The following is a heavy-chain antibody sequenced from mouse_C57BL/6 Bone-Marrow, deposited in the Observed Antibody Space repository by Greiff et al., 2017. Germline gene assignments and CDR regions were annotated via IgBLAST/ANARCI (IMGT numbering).Heavy chain of an antibody. CDR1: GFTFTDYY. CDR2: IRNKANGYTT. D-gene: IGHD1-1*01. CDR3: ARYDYGSSYWYFDV. J-gene: IGHJ1*03. Sequence: EVKLVESGGGLVQPRGSLSLSCAASGFTFTDYYMSWVRQPPGKALEWLGFIRNKANGYTTEYSASVKGRFTISRDNSQSILYLQMNALRAEDSATYYCARYDYGSSYWYFDVWGTGTTVTVSS. V-gene: IGHV7-3*01.